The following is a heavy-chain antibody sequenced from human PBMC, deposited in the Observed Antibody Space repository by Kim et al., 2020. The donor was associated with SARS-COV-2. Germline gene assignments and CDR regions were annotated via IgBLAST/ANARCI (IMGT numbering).Heavy chain of an antibody. J-gene: IGHJ5*02. V-gene: IGHV1-3*01. D-gene: IGHD3-10*01. Sequence: QKFQGRVTITRDTSASTAYMELSSLRSEDTAVYYCARGSVTMVRGGRLDPWGQGTLVTVSS. CDR3: ARGSVTMVRGGRLDP.